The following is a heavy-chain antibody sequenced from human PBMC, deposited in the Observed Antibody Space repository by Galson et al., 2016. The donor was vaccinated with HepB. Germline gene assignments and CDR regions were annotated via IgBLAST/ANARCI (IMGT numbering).Heavy chain of an antibody. CDR2: ISSSGSYI. CDR3: ARDLGGRFLEWLLRTHWFDP. CDR1: GFAFDDFY. J-gene: IGHJ5*02. D-gene: IGHD3-3*01. Sequence: SLRLSCAASGFAFDDFYMSWIRQAPGKGLEWVSSISSSGSYIYYTDSLKGRFTISRDNAKNSLYLQKNSLRAEDTAVYYCARDLGGRFLEWLLRTHWFDPWGQGTLVTVTS. V-gene: IGHV3-11*04.